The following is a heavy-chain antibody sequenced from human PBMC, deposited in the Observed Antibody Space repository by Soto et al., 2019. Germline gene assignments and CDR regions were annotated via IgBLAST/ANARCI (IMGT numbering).Heavy chain of an antibody. CDR3: ASSYYDYVWGSYKTATDFDY. D-gene: IGHD3-16*01. J-gene: IGHJ4*02. CDR2: IIPIFGTA. V-gene: IGHV1-69*01. Sequence: QVQLVQSGAEVKKPGSSVKVSCKASGGTFSSYAISWVRQAPGQGLEWMGGIIPIFGTANYAQKFQGRVTITADESTSTAYMELISLRSEDTAVYYCASSYYDYVWGSYKTATDFDYWGQGTLVTVSS. CDR1: GGTFSSYA.